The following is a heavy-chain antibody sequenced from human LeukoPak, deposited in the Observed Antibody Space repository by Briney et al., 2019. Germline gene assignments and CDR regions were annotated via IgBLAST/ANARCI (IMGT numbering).Heavy chain of an antibody. Sequence: NPSETLSLTCTVSGGSISSSNYYWGWIRQPPGKGLEWIGSIYYSGSTYYNSSLKSRVAISVDTSKNQFSLKLSSVTAADTAVYYCASLSRSLRGWFDPWGQGTLVTVSS. J-gene: IGHJ5*02. CDR3: ASLSRSLRGWFDP. CDR1: GGSISSSNYY. V-gene: IGHV4-39*07. CDR2: IYYSGST. D-gene: IGHD3-10*01.